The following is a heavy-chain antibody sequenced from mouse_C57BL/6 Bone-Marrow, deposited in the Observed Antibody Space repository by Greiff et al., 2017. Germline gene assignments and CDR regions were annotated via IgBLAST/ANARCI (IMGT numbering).Heavy chain of an antibody. CDR3: ARHGYVDV. Sequence: EVHLVESGGDLVKPGGSLKLSCAASGFTFSSYGMSWVRQTPDKRLEWVATISSGGSYTYYPDSVKGRFTISRDNAKNTRYLQRSSLKSEDTAMYYCARHGYVDVWGTGTTVTVSS. CDR2: ISSGGSYT. CDR1: GFTFSSYG. J-gene: IGHJ1*03. V-gene: IGHV5-6*01.